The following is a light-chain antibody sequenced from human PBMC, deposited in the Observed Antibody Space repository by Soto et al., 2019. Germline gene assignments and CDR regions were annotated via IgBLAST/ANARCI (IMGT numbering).Light chain of an antibody. CDR2: STS. J-gene: IGKJ1*01. CDR3: QHTYCNRWT. Sequence: DIQMTQSPSSLSASVGDRVTITCRASQSISDNLNWYQQKPGRAPNLLIYSTSTLQSGVPSRFSGSGSGTDFTLTISSLQSEDFATYYCQHTYCNRWTFGQGTKVEIK. CDR1: QSISDN. V-gene: IGKV1-39*01.